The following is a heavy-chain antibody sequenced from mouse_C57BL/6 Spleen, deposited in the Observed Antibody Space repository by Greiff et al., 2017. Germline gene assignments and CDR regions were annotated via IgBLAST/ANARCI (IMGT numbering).Heavy chain of an antibody. D-gene: IGHD2-5*01. CDR2: INPYNGDT. V-gene: IGHV1-20*01. CDR3: ARSVRYSNNPAWFAY. CDR1: GYSFTGYF. Sequence: VQLKQSGPELVKPGDSVKISCKASGYSFTGYFMNWVMQSHGKSLEWIGRINPYNGDTFYNQKFKGKATLTVDKSSSTAHMELRSLTSEDSAVYYCARSVRYSNNPAWFAYWGQGTLVTVSA. J-gene: IGHJ3*01.